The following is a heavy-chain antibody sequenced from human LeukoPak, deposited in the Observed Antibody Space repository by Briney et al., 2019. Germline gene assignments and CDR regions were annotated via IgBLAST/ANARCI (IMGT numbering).Heavy chain of an antibody. Sequence: PGGSLRLSCAASGFTFSSYGMSWVRQAPGKGLEWVSAISGSGGSTYYADSVKGRFTISRDNSKNTLYLQMNSLRAEDTAVYYCATKLHYYYDSSGYYYRYWGQGTLVTVSS. J-gene: IGHJ4*02. D-gene: IGHD3-22*01. CDR1: GFTFSSYG. CDR2: ISGSGGST. V-gene: IGHV3-23*01. CDR3: ATKLHYYYDSSGYYYRY.